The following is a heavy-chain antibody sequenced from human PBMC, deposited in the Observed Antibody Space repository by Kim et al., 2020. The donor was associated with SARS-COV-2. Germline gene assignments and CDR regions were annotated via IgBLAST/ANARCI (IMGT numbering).Heavy chain of an antibody. J-gene: IGHJ5*02. Sequence: GGSLRLSCTASGLTFSNYGMHWARQAPGKGLEWVAFISHPGDVRYYGDSVKGRFTISRDNSKNMLYLQMDSLRPEDTAVYYCAPNPSRLDIASAGDPWGQGTLVTVSS. CDR1: GLTFSNYG. CDR3: APNPSRLDIASAGDP. V-gene: IGHV3-30*03. CDR2: ISHPGDVR. D-gene: IGHD6-13*01.